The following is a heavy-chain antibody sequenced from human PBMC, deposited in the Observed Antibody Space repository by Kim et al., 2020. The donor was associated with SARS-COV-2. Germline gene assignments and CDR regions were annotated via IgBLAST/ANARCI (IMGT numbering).Heavy chain of an antibody. D-gene: IGHD6-13*01. CDR3: ARVSVAAGGLFDY. Sequence: GGSLRLSCAASGFTLSDYYMSWIRQAPGKGLEWVSYISSSSSYTNYADSVKGRFTISRDNAKNSLYLQMNSLRAEDTAVYYCARVSVAAGGLFDYWGQGTLVTVSS. J-gene: IGHJ4*02. CDR1: GFTLSDYY. V-gene: IGHV3-11*05. CDR2: ISSSSSYT.